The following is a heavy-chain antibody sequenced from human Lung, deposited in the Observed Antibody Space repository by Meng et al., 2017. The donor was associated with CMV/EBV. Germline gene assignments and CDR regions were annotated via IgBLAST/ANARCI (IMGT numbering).Heavy chain of an antibody. V-gene: IGHV3-48*02. J-gene: IGHJ4*02. D-gene: IGHD3-10*01. Sequence: GGSXRLSCSASGFTLSSDGMNWVRQAPGKGLEWISYISSGSNIVYYADSVKGRFTISRDNAKNFLYLQMDSLRDDDTATYYCAKGRRQFTWGQGTLVTVSS. CDR2: ISSGSNIV. CDR3: AKGRRQFT. CDR1: GFTLSSDG.